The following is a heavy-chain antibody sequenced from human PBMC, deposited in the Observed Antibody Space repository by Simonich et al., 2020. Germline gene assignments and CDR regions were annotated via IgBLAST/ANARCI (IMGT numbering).Heavy chain of an antibody. CDR2: ISSSGSTI. D-gene: IGHD4-17*01. J-gene: IGHJ4*02. CDR1: GFTFSSYE. Sequence: EVQLVESGGGLVQPGGSLRLSCAASGFTFSSYERNWVRQATGKGLEWVSYISSSGSTIYNADSVKGRFTISRDNAKNSLYLQMNSLRAEDTAVYYCARHYYGDYYFDYWGQGTLVTVSS. CDR3: ARHYYGDYYFDY. V-gene: IGHV3-48*03.